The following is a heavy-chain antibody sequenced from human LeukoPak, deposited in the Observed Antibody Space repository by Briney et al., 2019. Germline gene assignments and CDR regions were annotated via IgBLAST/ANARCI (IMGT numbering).Heavy chain of an antibody. V-gene: IGHV4-59*08. CDR1: GGSISSYY. CDR3: ARLHYDFWSGYYTYYFDY. J-gene: IGHJ4*02. D-gene: IGHD3-3*01. Sequence: SETLSLTCTVSGGSISSYYWSWIRQPPGRGLEWIGYIYYSGSTNYNPSLKSRVTISVDTSKNQFSLKLSSVTAADTAVYYCARLHYDFWSGYYTYYFDYWGQGTLVTVSS. CDR2: IYYSGST.